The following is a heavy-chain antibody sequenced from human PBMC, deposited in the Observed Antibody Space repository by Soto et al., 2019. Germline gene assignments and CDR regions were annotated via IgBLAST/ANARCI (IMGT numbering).Heavy chain of an antibody. CDR1: GFTFTRYS. CDR3: ARESEDLTSNFDY. Sequence: EVQLVESGGGLVKPGGSLRLSCAASGFTFTRYSMNWVRQAPGKGLEWVSSISSTTNYIYYGDSMKGRFTISRDNAKNSLYLEMHSLRAEATAVYYCARESEDLTSNFDYWGQGTLVTVSS. J-gene: IGHJ4*02. V-gene: IGHV3-21*06. CDR2: ISSTTNYI.